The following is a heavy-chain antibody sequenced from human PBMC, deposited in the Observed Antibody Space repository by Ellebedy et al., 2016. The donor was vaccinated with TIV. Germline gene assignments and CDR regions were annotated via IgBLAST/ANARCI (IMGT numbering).Heavy chain of an antibody. CDR3: ARDLMVVAATWGKNWFDP. D-gene: IGHD2-15*01. V-gene: IGHV3-21*01. CDR1: GFTLSSYS. J-gene: IGHJ5*02. CDR2: ISSSSSYI. Sequence: PGGSLRLSCAASGFTLSSYSMNWVRQAPGKGLEWVSSISSSSSYIYYPDSVKGRFTITRDNAKNSLYLQMNSLRAEDTAVYYCARDLMVVAATWGKNWFDPWGQGTLVTVSS.